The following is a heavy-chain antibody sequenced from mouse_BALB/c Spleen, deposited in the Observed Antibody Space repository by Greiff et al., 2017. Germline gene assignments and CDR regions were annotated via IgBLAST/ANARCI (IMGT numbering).Heavy chain of an antibody. D-gene: IGHD2-1*01. CDR2: SRNKANDYTT. Sequence: EVQRVESGGGLVQPGGSLRLSCATSGFTFSDFYMEWVRQPPGKRLEWIAASRNKANDYTTEYSASVKGRFIVSRDTSQSILYLQMNALRAEDTAIYYCARDAYGNYGLAWFAYWGQGTLVTVSA. CDR1: GFTFSDFY. CDR3: ARDAYGNYGLAWFAY. V-gene: IGHV7-1*02. J-gene: IGHJ3*01.